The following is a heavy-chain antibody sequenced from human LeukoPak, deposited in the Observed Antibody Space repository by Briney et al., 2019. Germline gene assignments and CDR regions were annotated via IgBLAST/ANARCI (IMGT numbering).Heavy chain of an antibody. CDR2: ISGSGGST. Sequence: PGGSLRLSCAASGFTFSSYAMSWVRQAPGKGLEWVPAISGSGGSTYYADSVKGRFTISRDNSKNTLYLQMNSLRAEDTAVYYCANGPVDAFDIWGQGTMVTVSS. CDR3: ANGPVDAFDI. J-gene: IGHJ3*02. V-gene: IGHV3-23*01. CDR1: GFTFSSYA.